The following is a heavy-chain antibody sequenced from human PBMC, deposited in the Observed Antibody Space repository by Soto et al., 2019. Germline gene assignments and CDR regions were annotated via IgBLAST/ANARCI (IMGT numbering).Heavy chain of an antibody. D-gene: IGHD1-1*01. V-gene: IGHV1-18*01. CDR3: VRDWQLTP. J-gene: IGHJ1*01. CDR1: GYTLTNYG. Sequence: QVQLVQSGDEVKKTGASVKVSCRASGYTLTNYGISWVRQAPGQGLFWMGWISGHNGNTLYAQNDQGRPTLTIDTSTNTAYMELMSLKIDDTAMYYCVRDWQLTPWGQGTLVTVSS. CDR2: ISGHNGNT.